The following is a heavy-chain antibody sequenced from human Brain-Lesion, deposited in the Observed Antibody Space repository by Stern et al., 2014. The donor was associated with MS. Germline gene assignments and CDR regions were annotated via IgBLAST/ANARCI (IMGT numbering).Heavy chain of an antibody. CDR1: GYIFTGYY. V-gene: IGHV1-2*02. CDR3: ARDQRGITIFGVVTDYYYLGMDV. CDR2: IKPNTGGT. Sequence: QVQLVQSGAEVKKPGASVKVSCKTSGYIFTGYYIHWVRQAPGQGLEWMAWIKPNTGGTKYAQKFQGRVTMSRDTSISTAYVELSSLTSDDTAVYYCARDQRGITIFGVVTDYYYLGMDVWDQGTTVTVSS. D-gene: IGHD3-3*01. J-gene: IGHJ6*02.